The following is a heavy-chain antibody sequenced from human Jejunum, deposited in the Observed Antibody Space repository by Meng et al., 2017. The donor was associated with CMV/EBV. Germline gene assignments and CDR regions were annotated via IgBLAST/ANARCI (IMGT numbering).Heavy chain of an antibody. CDR2: MYYTGNT. D-gene: IGHD2-8*02. Sequence: TVSGGAISSIDYQWSWIRQSPWKGMEWIAFMYYTGNTYYNPSLRSRLTVSLDASKNQFSLILNSVTAADTALYYCARDRRGVGMDIWGQRTTVTVSS. V-gene: IGHV4-30-4*01. CDR3: ARDRRGVGMDI. CDR1: GGAISSIDYQ. J-gene: IGHJ6*02.